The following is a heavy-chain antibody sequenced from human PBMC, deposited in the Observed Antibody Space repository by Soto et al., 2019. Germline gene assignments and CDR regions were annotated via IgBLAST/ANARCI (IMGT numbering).Heavy chain of an antibody. J-gene: IGHJ6*04. CDR2: IQSGGPT. CDR3: ARDDVLCDGGLCYGVPLAV. V-gene: IGHV3-66*01. Sequence: EVQLVESGGGLVQPGGSLRLSCAASGFTVSSKYMSWVRQAPGKGLEWVSLIQSGGPTYYADSVKGRFTISRDTSENTVHLQMDSLRAEDTAVYYCARDDVLCDGGLCYGVPLAVWGKGTTVTVSS. CDR1: GFTVSSKY. D-gene: IGHD2-15*01.